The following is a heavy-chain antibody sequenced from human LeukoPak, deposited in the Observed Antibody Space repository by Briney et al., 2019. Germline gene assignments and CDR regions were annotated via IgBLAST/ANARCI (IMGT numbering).Heavy chain of an antibody. Sequence: SETLSLTCTVSDDSISSSSYYWGWIRQPPGKGLEWIVSIHYSGNTYYNPSLKSRVTISVDPPKNQFSLKLSSVTAADTAVYYCARHKRHSGSPLFYFDYWGQGALVTVSS. D-gene: IGHD1-26*01. J-gene: IGHJ4*02. CDR3: ARHKRHSGSPLFYFDY. CDR2: IHYSGNT. CDR1: DDSISSSSYY. V-gene: IGHV4-39*01.